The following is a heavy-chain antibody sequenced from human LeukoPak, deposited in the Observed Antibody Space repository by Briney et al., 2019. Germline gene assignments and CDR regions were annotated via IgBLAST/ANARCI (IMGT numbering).Heavy chain of an antibody. Sequence: PSETLSLTCTVSGYSISSGYYWGWIRQPPGKGLEWIGSIYHSGSTYYNPSLKSRVTISVDTSKNQFSLKLSSVTAADTAVYYCARGASGYSYGYYWGQGTLVTVSS. J-gene: IGHJ4*02. D-gene: IGHD5-18*01. V-gene: IGHV4-38-2*02. CDR2: IYHSGST. CDR3: ARGASGYSYGYY. CDR1: GYSISSGYY.